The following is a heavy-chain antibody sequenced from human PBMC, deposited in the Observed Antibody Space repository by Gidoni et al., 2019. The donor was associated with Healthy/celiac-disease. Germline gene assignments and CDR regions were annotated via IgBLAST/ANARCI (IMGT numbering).Heavy chain of an antibody. D-gene: IGHD3-10*01. Sequence: QVQLVESGGGVVQPGRSLRLSCAASGFTFSNYGMHWVRQAPGKGLEWVAVISYDGSNKFYADSVKGRFTISRDNSKNTLYLQVNSLRAEDTAVYYCAKDMVRGVAYYFDYWGQGTLVTVSS. J-gene: IGHJ4*02. CDR2: ISYDGSNK. CDR1: GFTFSNYG. CDR3: AKDMVRGVAYYFDY. V-gene: IGHV3-30*18.